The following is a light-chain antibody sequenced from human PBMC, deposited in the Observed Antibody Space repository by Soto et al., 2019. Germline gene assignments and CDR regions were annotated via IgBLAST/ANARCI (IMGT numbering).Light chain of an antibody. CDR1: QSLLHSNGYNY. Sequence: DVVMTQSPLSLPVTPGEPASISCRSSQSLLHSNGYNYLDWYLQKPGQSPQLLIYLGSYRASGVPDRFSGSASGTDFTLKISRVEAEDVGVYYGMQGLQTRTFGQGTMVEIK. CDR3: MQGLQTRT. V-gene: IGKV2-28*01. CDR2: LGS. J-gene: IGKJ1*01.